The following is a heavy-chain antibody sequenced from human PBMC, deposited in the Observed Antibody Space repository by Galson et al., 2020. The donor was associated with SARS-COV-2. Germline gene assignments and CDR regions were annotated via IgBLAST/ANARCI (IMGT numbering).Heavy chain of an antibody. V-gene: IGHV3-11*03. J-gene: IGHJ6*02. CDR3: VRFGDFYFYGMDV. D-gene: IGHD3-16*01. CDR2: INGVGTFT. Sequence: FTFTDYYFTWLRQAPGGELECASLINGVGTFTNYADSVRGRFTISRDNAKNTVYLQMNNLRAEDTAIYSCVRFGDFYFYGMDVWGQGTTVTVSS. CDR1: FTFTDYY.